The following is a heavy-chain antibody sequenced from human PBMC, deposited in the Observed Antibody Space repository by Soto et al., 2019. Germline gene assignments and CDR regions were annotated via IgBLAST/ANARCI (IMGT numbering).Heavy chain of an antibody. J-gene: IGHJ4*02. V-gene: IGHV1-69*01. CDR2: IIPVFGST. D-gene: IGHD3-22*01. CDR3: ASGGSGYVWFNEF. CDR1: GGLFSSYA. Sequence: QEQLVQSGAEVRKPGSSVRVSCKDSGGLFSSYAISWVRQAPGQGLEWMGGIIPVFGSTNYAQKFQDRLTLTADENTNTAYMDLSSLKSDDTAIYYCASGGSGYVWFNEFWGQGTLVTVSS.